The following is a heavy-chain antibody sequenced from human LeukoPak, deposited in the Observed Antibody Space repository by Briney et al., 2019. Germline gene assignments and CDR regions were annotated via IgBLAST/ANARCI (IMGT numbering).Heavy chain of an antibody. CDR1: GFTFNNYA. CDR2: IGDAGDT. D-gene: IGHD6-19*01. Sequence: GGSLRLSCAASGFTFNNYAMSWVRQAPGKGLEWVSAIGDAGDTKYADSVKGRFTISRDNSKNTLYLQMNSLRAEDTAVYYCAKDQVAVAGTFDYWGQGTLVTVSS. CDR3: AKDQVAVAGTFDY. V-gene: IGHV3-23*01. J-gene: IGHJ4*02.